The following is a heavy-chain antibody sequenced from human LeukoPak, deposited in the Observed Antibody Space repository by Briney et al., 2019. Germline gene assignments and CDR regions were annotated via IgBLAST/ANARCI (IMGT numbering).Heavy chain of an antibody. CDR2: IIPILGIA. CDR1: GGTFSSYA. CDR3: ASSSSSWFDDFDI. Sequence: ASVKVSCKASGGTFSSYAISWVRQAPGQGLEWMGRIIPILGIANYAQKFQGRVTITADKSTSTAYMELSSLRSEDTAVYYCASSSSSWFDDFDIWGQGTMVTVSS. J-gene: IGHJ3*02. D-gene: IGHD6-13*01. V-gene: IGHV1-69*04.